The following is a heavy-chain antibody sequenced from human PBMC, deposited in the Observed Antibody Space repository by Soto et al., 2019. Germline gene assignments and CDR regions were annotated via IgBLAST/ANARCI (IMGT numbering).Heavy chain of an antibody. Sequence: EVQLSGSGGGLVQPGGSLRLSCAASGFTFSSYAMSWDRQAPGKGLEWVSAISGSSTSTYYADSVKGRFTISRDNSKNTLYLQMNSLRAEDTAVYYCAKDPSSGFAMENYFDYWGQGTLVTVSS. J-gene: IGHJ4*02. CDR3: AKDPSSGFAMENYFDY. CDR2: ISGSSTST. V-gene: IGHV3-23*01. D-gene: IGHD3-10*01. CDR1: GFTFSSYA.